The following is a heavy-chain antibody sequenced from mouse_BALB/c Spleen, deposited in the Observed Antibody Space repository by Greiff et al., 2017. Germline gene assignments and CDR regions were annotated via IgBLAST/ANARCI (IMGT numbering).Heavy chain of an antibody. V-gene: IGHV5-12-1*01. D-gene: IGHD2-14*01. CDR3: ARDRYDWFAY. CDR2: ISSGGGST. CDR1: GFAFSSYD. J-gene: IGHJ3*01. Sequence: EVKLVESGGGLVKPGGSLKLSCAASGFAFSSYDMSWVRQTPEKRLEWVAYISSGGGSTYYPDTVKGRFTISRDNAKNTLYLQMSSLKSEDTAMYYCARDRYDWFAYWGQGTLVTVSA.